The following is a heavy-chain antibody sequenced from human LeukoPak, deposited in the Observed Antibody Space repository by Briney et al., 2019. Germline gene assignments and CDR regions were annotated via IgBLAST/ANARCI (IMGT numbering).Heavy chain of an antibody. CDR1: GFSFSSFW. CDR3: ARDAVSLAAAGTSDY. D-gene: IGHD6-13*01. J-gene: IGHJ4*02. Sequence: GGSLRLSCAASGFSFSSFWMTWVRQAPGKGLEWVANINQDASEKYYVDSVKGRFTISRDNAKNSLYLQMNSLRAEDTAVYYCARDAVSLAAAGTSDYWGQGSLVTVSS. V-gene: IGHV3-7*03. CDR2: INQDASEK.